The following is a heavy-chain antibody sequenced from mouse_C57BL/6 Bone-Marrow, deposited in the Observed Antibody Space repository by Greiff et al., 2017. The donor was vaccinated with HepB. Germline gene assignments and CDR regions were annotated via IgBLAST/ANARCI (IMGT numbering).Heavy chain of an antibody. CDR1: GYTFTSYG. CDR3: ARGSSGYVGFAY. Sequence: VQLQQSGAELARPGAPVKLSCKASGYTFTSYGISWVKQRTGQGLEWIGAIYPRSGNTYYNEKFKGKATLTADKSSSTAYIELRSLTSEDSAVYFCARGSSGYVGFAYWGQGTLVTVSA. J-gene: IGHJ3*01. V-gene: IGHV1-81*01. D-gene: IGHD3-2*02. CDR2: IYPRSGNT.